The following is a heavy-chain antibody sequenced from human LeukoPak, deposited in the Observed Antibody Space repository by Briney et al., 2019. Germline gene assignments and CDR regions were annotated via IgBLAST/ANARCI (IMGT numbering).Heavy chain of an antibody. J-gene: IGHJ4*02. D-gene: IGHD2-2*01. CDR3: AKSLGDIVVVPAALSDY. CDR1: GFTFSSYA. V-gene: IGHV3-23*01. Sequence: PGGSLRLSCAASGFTFSSYAMSWVRQAPGKGLEWVSAISGSGGSTYYADSVKGRFTISRDNSKNTLYLQMNSLRAEDTAVYYCAKSLGDIVVVPAALSDYWGQGTLVTVSS. CDR2: ISGSGGST.